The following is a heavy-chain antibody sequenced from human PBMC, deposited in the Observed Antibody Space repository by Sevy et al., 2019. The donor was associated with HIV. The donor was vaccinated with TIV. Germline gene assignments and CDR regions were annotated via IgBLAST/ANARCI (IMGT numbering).Heavy chain of an antibody. Sequence: GGSLRLSCTASGFTFRNAWMTWVRQVPGKGLEWVGRIRNDPDGGTTDYAAPVGGRFTISRDDSKNTLYLQMNSLETEDXAVYYCSTDIVVQSGYSYDFSTFNPDLPHNSGADVWGQGTTVTVSS. D-gene: IGHD5-12*01. J-gene: IGHJ6*02. CDR3: STDIVVQSGYSYDFSTFNPDLPHNSGADV. V-gene: IGHV3-15*01. CDR2: IRNDPDGGTT. CDR1: GFTFRNAW.